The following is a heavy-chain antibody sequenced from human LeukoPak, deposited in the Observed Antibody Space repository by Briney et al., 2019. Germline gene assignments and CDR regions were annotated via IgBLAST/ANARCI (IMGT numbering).Heavy chain of an antibody. CDR2: IIPIFGTA. D-gene: IGHD6-13*01. CDR1: GGTFSSYA. Sequence: SVKVSCKASGGTFSSYAISWVRQAPGQGLEWMGGIIPIFGTADYAQKFQGRVTITADESTSTAYMELSSLRSEDTAVYYCARASAAGISWFDPWGQGTLVTVSS. V-gene: IGHV1-69*13. J-gene: IGHJ5*02. CDR3: ARASAAGISWFDP.